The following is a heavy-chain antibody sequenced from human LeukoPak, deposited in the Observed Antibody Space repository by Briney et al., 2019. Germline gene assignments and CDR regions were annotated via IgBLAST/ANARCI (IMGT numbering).Heavy chain of an antibody. Sequence: SETLSLTCTVSGGSISSSSYYWGWIRQPPGKGLEWIGSIYYSGSTYYNPSLKSRVTISVDTSKNQFSLKLSSVTAADTAVYYCARQGDLGLLYYDRGYFDYWGQGTLVTVSS. CDR3: ARQGDLGLLYYDRGYFDY. D-gene: IGHD3-22*01. J-gene: IGHJ4*02. CDR2: IYYSGST. CDR1: GGSISSSSYY. V-gene: IGHV4-39*07.